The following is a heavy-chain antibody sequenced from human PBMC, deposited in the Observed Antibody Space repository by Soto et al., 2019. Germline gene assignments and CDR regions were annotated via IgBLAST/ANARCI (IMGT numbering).Heavy chain of an antibody. CDR3: ARAHYDILTGYSYYYYGMDV. V-gene: IGHV3-30-3*01. CDR2: ISYDGSNK. J-gene: IGHJ6*02. Sequence: PGGSLRLSCAASGFTFSSYAMHWVRQAPGKGLEWVAVISYDGSNKYYADSVKGRFTISRDNSKNTLYLQMNSLGAEDTAVYYCARAHYDILTGYSYYYYGMDVWGQGTTVTVS. CDR1: GFTFSSYA. D-gene: IGHD3-9*01.